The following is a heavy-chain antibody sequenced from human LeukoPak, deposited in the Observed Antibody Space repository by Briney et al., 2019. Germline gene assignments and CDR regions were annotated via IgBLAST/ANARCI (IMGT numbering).Heavy chain of an antibody. V-gene: IGHV3-23*01. CDR2: ISASGGST. D-gene: IGHD6-13*01. Sequence: GGSLRLSCAASGFTFSSYAMSWVRQAPGKGLEWVSDISASGGSTYYADSVKGRFTVSRDNSKNTVYLQMSSLRADDTALYYCAKGPRQQLVTRFDNWGQGTLVTVSS. CDR1: GFTFSSYA. CDR3: AKGPRQQLVTRFDN. J-gene: IGHJ4*02.